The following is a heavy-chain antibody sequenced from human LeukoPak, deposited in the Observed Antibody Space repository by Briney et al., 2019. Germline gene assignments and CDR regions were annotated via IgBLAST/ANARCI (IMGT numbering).Heavy chain of an antibody. CDR1: GGSISSYY. Sequence: SETLSLTCTVSGGSISSYYWSWIRQPPGKGLEWIGYIYYSGSTNYNPSLKSRVTISVDTSKNQFSLKLSSVTAADTAVYYCACRSTGYSSSWYQNWFDPWGQGTLVTVSS. J-gene: IGHJ5*02. CDR2: IYYSGST. CDR3: ACRSTGYSSSWYQNWFDP. D-gene: IGHD6-13*01. V-gene: IGHV4-59*12.